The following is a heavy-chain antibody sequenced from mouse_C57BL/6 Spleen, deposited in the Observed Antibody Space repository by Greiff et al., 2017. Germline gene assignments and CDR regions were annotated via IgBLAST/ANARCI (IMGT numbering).Heavy chain of an antibody. CDR1: GFTFSDYG. D-gene: IGHD4-1*01. CDR2: ISNLAYSI. Sequence: EVMLVESGGGLVQPGGSLKLSCAASGFTFSDYGMAWVRQAPRKGPEWVAFISNLAYSIYYADTVTGRFTISRENAKNTLYLEMSSLRSEDTAMYYCARRDSGTGNAMDYWGQGTSVTVSS. V-gene: IGHV5-15*01. J-gene: IGHJ4*01. CDR3: ARRDSGTGNAMDY.